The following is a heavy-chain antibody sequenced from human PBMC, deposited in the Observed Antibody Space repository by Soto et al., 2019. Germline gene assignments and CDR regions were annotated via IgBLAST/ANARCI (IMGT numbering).Heavy chain of an antibody. Sequence: SETLSLTCTVSGGSISSGGYYWSWIRQHPGKGLEWIGYIYYSGSTYYNPSLKSRVTISVDTSKNQFSLKLSSVTAADTAVYYCARDGYDSLNGMDVWGQGTTVTVSS. J-gene: IGHJ6*02. CDR3: ARDGYDSLNGMDV. CDR1: GGSISSGGYY. CDR2: IYYSGST. V-gene: IGHV4-31*03. D-gene: IGHD5-12*01.